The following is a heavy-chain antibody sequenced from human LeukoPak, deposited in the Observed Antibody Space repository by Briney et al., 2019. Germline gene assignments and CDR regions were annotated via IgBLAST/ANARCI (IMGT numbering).Heavy chain of an antibody. D-gene: IGHD3-16*02. CDR1: GYTFTSYG. Sequence: ASVKVSCKASGYTFTSYGISWVRQAPGQGLEWMGWISAYNGNTNNAQKLQGRVTMTTDTSTSTPYMELRSLRSDDTAVYYCAIVHYDYVWGSYRYTDTFDYWGQGTLVTVSS. V-gene: IGHV1-18*01. J-gene: IGHJ4*02. CDR3: AIVHYDYVWGSYRYTDTFDY. CDR2: ISAYNGNT.